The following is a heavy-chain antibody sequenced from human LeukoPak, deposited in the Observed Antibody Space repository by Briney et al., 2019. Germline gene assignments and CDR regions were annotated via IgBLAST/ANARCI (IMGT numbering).Heavy chain of an antibody. CDR1: GYTFTSYG. D-gene: IGHD3-9*01. J-gene: IGHJ4*02. CDR2: ISAYNGNT. V-gene: IGHV1-18*01. Sequence: EASVKVSCTASGYTFTSYGISWVRQAPGQGLEWMGWISAYNGNTNYAQKLQGRVTMTTDTSTGTAYMELRSLRSDDTAVYYCARDPDYDILTGYPFDYWGQGTLVTVSS. CDR3: ARDPDYDILTGYPFDY.